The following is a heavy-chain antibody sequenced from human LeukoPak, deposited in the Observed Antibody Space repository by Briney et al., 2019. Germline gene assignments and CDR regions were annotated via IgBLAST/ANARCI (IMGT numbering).Heavy chain of an antibody. CDR2: ISGSGGRT. J-gene: IGHJ4*02. CDR3: AKRGVVIRVILVGFHKEANYFDS. D-gene: IGHD3-22*01. CDR1: GITLSNYG. V-gene: IGHV3-23*01. Sequence: GGSLRLSCAVSGITLSNYGMSWVRQAPGKGLEWVAGISGSGGRTNYADSVKGRFTVSRDNPRNTLYLQMNSLRAEDTAVYFCAKRGVVIRVILVGFHKEANYFDSWGQGALVTVSS.